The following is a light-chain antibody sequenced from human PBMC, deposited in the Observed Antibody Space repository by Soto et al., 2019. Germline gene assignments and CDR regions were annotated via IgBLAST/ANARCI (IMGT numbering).Light chain of an antibody. CDR3: QQLNTSPPK. Sequence: DIQLTQSPSFLSASVGDRVTITCRASQDISNGLAWYQQKPGKAPKLLIYAASSLQSAVPSRFRGRGSGTEFTLTISSLQPQDFATYYCQQLNTSPPKFGGGTKVEIK. CDR1: QDISNG. CDR2: AAS. J-gene: IGKJ4*02. V-gene: IGKV1-9*01.